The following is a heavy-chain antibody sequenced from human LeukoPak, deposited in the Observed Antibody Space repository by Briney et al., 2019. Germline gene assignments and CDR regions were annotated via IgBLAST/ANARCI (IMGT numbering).Heavy chain of an antibody. CDR3: ARAAFSSGWWNWFDP. Sequence: SETLSLTCAVSGGSISSGGYSWSWIRQPPGKGLEWIGYIYYSGSTYYNPSLKSRVTISVDTSKNQFSLKLSSVTAADTAVYYCARAAFSSGWWNWFDPWGQGTLVTVSS. D-gene: IGHD6-19*01. V-gene: IGHV4-30-4*07. J-gene: IGHJ5*02. CDR1: GGSISSGGYS. CDR2: IYYSGST.